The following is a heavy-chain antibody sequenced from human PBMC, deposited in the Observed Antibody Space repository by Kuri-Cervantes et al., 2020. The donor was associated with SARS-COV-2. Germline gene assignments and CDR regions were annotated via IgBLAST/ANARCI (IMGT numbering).Heavy chain of an antibody. Sequence: SETLSLTCTVSGASISNGSYYWSWIRQPAGKGLEWIGRFHTTERINYNPSLKSRVTISVDTSKNQFSLRLTSVTAADTAVYYCARDVVHTYGWRAFDYWGQGSLVTVSS. V-gene: IGHV4-61*02. CDR2: FHTTERI. CDR1: GASISNGSYY. J-gene: IGHJ4*02. CDR3: ARDVVHTYGWRAFDY. D-gene: IGHD5-18*01.